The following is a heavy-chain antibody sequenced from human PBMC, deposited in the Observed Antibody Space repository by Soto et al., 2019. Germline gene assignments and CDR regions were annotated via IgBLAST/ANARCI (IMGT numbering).Heavy chain of an antibody. CDR1: GFTFSGSA. CDR3: TSHSPEDMRRG. J-gene: IGHJ4*02. CDR2: IRNKANTYAT. D-gene: IGHD2-15*01. Sequence: EVQLVESGGGLVQPGGSLKLSCAASGFTFSGSAVHWVRQASGKGLEWVGRIRNKANTYATAYAASVKGRFTISRDDSKNTAYLQMNSLTTDDTAVYYCTSHSPEDMRRGWGLGTQVTVSS. V-gene: IGHV3-73*02.